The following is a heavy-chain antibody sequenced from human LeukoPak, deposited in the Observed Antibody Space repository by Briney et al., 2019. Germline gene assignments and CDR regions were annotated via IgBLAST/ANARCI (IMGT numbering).Heavy chain of an antibody. CDR1: GFTFSSYS. D-gene: IGHD5-18*01. Sequence: GGSLRLSCAASGFTFSSYSMYWVRQAPGKGLEWVSSISSSSSYIYYADSVKGRFTISRDNAKNSLYLQMNSLRVEDTAFYYCARDLAYSRLDYWGQGMLVTVSS. J-gene: IGHJ4*02. V-gene: IGHV3-21*01. CDR3: ARDLAYSRLDY. CDR2: ISSSSSYI.